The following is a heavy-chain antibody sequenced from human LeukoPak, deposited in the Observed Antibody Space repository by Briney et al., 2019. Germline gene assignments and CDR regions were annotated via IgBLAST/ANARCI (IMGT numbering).Heavy chain of an antibody. V-gene: IGHV3-7*04. J-gene: IGHJ3*02. CDR3: ARGGGSSDI. Sequence: PGGSLRLSRAASGVTFSHYWMSWIRQAPGKGLEWVASIKQDGSDKTYVDSVEGRFTISRDNAKNSLYLQMNSLRAEDTAVYYCARGGGSSDIWGQGTMVTVSS. CDR2: IKQDGSDK. D-gene: IGHD3-16*01. CDR1: GVTFSHYW.